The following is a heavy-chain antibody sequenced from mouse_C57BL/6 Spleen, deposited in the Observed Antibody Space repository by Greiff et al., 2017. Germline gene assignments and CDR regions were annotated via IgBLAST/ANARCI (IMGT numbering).Heavy chain of an antibody. CDR1: GYTFASYW. CDR2: IDPSDSYT. V-gene: IGHV1-69*01. Sequence: VQLQQPGAELVMPGASVKLSCKASGYTFASYWMHWVKQRPGQGLEWIGEIDPSDSYTNYNQKFKGKSTLTVDKSSSTAYMQLSSLTSDDSAVYYCARSGTGFAYWGQGTLVTVSA. D-gene: IGHD3-3*01. CDR3: ARSGTGFAY. J-gene: IGHJ3*01.